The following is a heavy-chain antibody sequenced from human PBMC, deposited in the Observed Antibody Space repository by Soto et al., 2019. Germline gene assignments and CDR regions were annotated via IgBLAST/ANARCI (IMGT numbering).Heavy chain of an antibody. V-gene: IGHV6-1*01. CDR3: ARDVPTSSSSGVVAPAFDI. Sequence: SQTLSLTCAISGDSVSSNSAAWNWIRQSPSRGLKWLGRTYYRSKWYNDYAVSVKSRITINPDTSKNQFSLQLNSVTPEDTAVYYCARDVPTSSSSGVVAPAFDIWGQGTMVTVSS. CDR2: TYYRSKWYN. D-gene: IGHD6-13*01. CDR1: GDSVSSNSAA. J-gene: IGHJ3*02.